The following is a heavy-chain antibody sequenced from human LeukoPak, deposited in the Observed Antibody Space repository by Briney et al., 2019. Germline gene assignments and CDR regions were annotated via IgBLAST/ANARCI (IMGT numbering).Heavy chain of an antibody. D-gene: IGHD3-10*01. J-gene: IGHJ6*03. CDR2: ISAYNGNT. CDR1: GYSFTSYG. CDR3: ATSGGDYYYYSLDV. Sequence: EASVRVSCKASGYSFTSYGITWVRQAPGQGLEWMGWISAYNGNTNYAQKLQGRVTMTTDTSTRTAYMELRSLRSDDTAVYYCATSGGDYYYYSLDVWGKGTPVTISS. V-gene: IGHV1-18*01.